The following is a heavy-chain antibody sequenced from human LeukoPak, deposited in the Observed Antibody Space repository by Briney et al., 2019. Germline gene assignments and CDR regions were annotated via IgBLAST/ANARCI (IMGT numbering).Heavy chain of an antibody. CDR3: ARDRESGYLQKYWYFDL. CDR1: GYTLTSYY. D-gene: IGHD3-3*01. Sequence: ASVTVSCKASGYTLTSYYMHWVRQAPGQGREWMGIINPSGGSTSYAQKFQGRVTMTRDTSTSTVYMELSSLRSEDTAVSYCARDRESGYLQKYWYFDLWGRGTLVTVSS. CDR2: INPSGGST. V-gene: IGHV1-46*01. J-gene: IGHJ2*01.